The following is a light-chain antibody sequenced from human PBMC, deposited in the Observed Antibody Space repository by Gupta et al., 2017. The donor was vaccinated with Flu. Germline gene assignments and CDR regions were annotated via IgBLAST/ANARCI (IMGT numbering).Light chain of an antibody. J-gene: IGLJ3*02. CDR3: DDSDASMNGGV. V-gene: IGLV1-36*01. CDR1: SSNIGNNA. CDR2: YDD. Sequence: QSVLTQPPSVSEAPRQSVTISCSGSSSNIGNNAVNWYQQLPGKAPKLLIDYDDLLPSGVYDRGSCYTPGNYASPETSVLQSEEEADDYCDDSDASMNGGVFGGGTKLTVL.